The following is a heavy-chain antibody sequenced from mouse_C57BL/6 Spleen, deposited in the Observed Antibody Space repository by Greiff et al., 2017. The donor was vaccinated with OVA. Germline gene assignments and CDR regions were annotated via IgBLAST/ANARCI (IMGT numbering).Heavy chain of an antibody. CDR2: IWRGGST. CDR1: GFSLTSYG. Sequence: QVQLQQSGPGLVQPSQSLSITCTVSGFSLTSYGVHWVRQSPGKGLEWLGVIWRGGSTDYNAAFMSRLSITKDNSKSQVFFKMNSLQADDTAIYYCAKNGDYGSSYGYAMDYWGQGTSVTVSS. V-gene: IGHV2-5*01. D-gene: IGHD1-1*01. J-gene: IGHJ4*01. CDR3: AKNGDYGSSYGYAMDY.